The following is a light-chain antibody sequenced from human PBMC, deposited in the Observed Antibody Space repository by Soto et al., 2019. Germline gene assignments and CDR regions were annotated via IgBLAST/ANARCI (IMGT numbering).Light chain of an antibody. Sequence: DIHMTQSPSTLSASVGDRVTITCRASQSISIWLAWYQQKPGKAPNLLIYKTSSLESGVPSRFSGSGSGTEFTLTISSLQPDDFATYYCQHCNDYYWTFGQGTKVEVK. CDR3: QHCNDYYWT. V-gene: IGKV1-5*03. CDR1: QSISIW. J-gene: IGKJ1*01. CDR2: KTS.